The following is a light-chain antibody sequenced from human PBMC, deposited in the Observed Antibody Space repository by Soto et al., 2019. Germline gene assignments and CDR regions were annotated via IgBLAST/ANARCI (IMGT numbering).Light chain of an antibody. CDR3: ISYSRTTTLVV. J-gene: IGLJ2*01. CDR2: DII. Sequence: QSALTQPASVSGSPGQSITISCTGTSSDIGAFTSVSWYQQHPGKAPKLIIYDIIHRPSGVSDRFSGSKSVNTASLTVSGLQPEDEANYYCISYSRTTTLVVFGGGTKLTVL. CDR1: SSDIGAFTS. V-gene: IGLV2-14*03.